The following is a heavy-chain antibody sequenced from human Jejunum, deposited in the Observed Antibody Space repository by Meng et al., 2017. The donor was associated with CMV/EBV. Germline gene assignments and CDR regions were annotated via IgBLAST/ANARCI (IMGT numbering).Heavy chain of an antibody. CDR3: ASWLVAHFDY. Sequence: LSGAASGFTFSNYALSWVRQAPGKGLEWVSHIDGPTPNTHYADSAKGRFTISRDNSKNTLYLQMNSLRAEDTAVYYCASWLVAHFDYWGQGTLVTVSS. CDR1: GFTFSNYA. V-gene: IGHV3-23*01. CDR2: IDGPTPNT. J-gene: IGHJ4*02. D-gene: IGHD6-19*01.